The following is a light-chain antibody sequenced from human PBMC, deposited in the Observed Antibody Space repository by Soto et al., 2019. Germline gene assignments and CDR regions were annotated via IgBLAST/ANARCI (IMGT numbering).Light chain of an antibody. CDR1: SGHSSYA. V-gene: IGLV4-69*01. Sequence: QLVLTQSTSASASLGASVKLTCTLSSGHSSYAIAWHQQQPEKGPRYLMKLNSDGSHSKGDGIPDRFSGSSSGAERYLTISSLQSEDEADYYCQPWGTGTFYVFGTGTKVTVL. CDR2: LNSDGSH. J-gene: IGLJ1*01. CDR3: QPWGTGTFYV.